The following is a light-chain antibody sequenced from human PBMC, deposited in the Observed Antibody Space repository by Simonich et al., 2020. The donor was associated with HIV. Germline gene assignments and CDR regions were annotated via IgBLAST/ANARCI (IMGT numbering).Light chain of an antibody. CDR1: QSLVHSDGNTY. Sequence: DVVMTQSPLSLPVTLGQPASISCRSSQSLVHSDGNTYLNWFQQRPGQSPRRLFYKVSNRDSGVPDRFSGSGSGTDFTLKISRMEAEDVGVYYCMQGLQTPYTFGQGTKLEIK. CDR2: KVS. CDR3: MQGLQTPYT. J-gene: IGKJ2*01. V-gene: IGKV2-30*02.